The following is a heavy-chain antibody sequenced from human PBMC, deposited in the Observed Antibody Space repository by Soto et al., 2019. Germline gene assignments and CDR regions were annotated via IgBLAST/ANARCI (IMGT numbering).Heavy chain of an antibody. D-gene: IGHD3-9*01. Sequence: GGSPRPSDRAAGLAFGAYAMSWGRQAPGKGLEWVGFIRSKAYGGTTEYAASVKGRFTISRYDSKSIAYLQMNSLKTEDTAVYYCTRVGPGRYFDWLWLYYYYGMDVWGQGTTVTVSS. CDR1: GLAFGAYA. CDR2: IRSKAYGGTT. V-gene: IGHV3-49*04. J-gene: IGHJ6*02. CDR3: TRVGPGRYFDWLWLYYYYGMDV.